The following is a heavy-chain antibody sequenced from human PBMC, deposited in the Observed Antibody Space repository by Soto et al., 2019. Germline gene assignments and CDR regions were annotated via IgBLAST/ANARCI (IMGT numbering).Heavy chain of an antibody. CDR3: ARGGVLWFGDLPYVMDV. CDR2: INPNSGGT. Sequence: EASVKVSCKASGYTFTGYYMHWVRQAPGQGLEWMGWINPNSGGTNYAQKFQGWVTMTRDTSISTAYMELSRLRSDDTAVYYCARGGVLWFGDLPYVMDVWGQGSTVIVSS. CDR1: GYTFTGYY. J-gene: IGHJ6*02. D-gene: IGHD3-10*01. V-gene: IGHV1-2*04.